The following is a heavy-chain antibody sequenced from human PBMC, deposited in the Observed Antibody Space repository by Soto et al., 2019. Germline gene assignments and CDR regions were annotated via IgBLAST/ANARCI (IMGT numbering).Heavy chain of an antibody. Sequence: VQLVQSGAEVKKPGSSVKVSCKDSGGTFSSYTISWVRQDPGQGLEWMGRIIPILGIANYAQKFQGRFTITADKSTSTAYMSLSSLRSEDTAVYYCASSSVGHYYDYAWGRDVWGKGTTVTVSS. CDR3: ASSSVGHYYDYAWGRDV. V-gene: IGHV1-69*02. D-gene: IGHD3-22*01. CDR2: IIPILGIA. J-gene: IGHJ6*04. CDR1: GGTFSSYT.